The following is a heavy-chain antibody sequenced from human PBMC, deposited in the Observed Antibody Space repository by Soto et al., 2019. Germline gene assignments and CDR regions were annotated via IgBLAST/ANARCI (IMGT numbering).Heavy chain of an antibody. D-gene: IGHD2-15*01. V-gene: IGHV3-30*18. J-gene: IGHJ3*01. CDR3: AKEYGGALDL. Sequence: GGSLRLSCAASGFTFNMFAIHWVRQAPGKGLEWVAFISYDGSDKYVADSVEGRFTISRDNSKNTLYLQMNSLRAEDTAVYYCAKEYGGALDLWGQGTMVTVSS. CDR1: GFTFNMFA. CDR2: ISYDGSDK.